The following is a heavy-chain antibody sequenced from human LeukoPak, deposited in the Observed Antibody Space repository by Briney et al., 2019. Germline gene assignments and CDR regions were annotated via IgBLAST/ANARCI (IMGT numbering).Heavy chain of an antibody. CDR3: AREQSGYSSGCPGDY. V-gene: IGHV1-2*03. D-gene: IGHD6-19*01. CDR2: INPNTGGT. J-gene: IGHJ4*02. Sequence: LGASVKVSCKASGYTFTSYGISWVRQAPGQGLEWMGWINPNTGGTNYAQKFQGRVTMTSDTSISTAYMELSSLISDDTAVYYCAREQSGYSSGCPGDYWGQGTLVTVSS. CDR1: GYTFTSYG.